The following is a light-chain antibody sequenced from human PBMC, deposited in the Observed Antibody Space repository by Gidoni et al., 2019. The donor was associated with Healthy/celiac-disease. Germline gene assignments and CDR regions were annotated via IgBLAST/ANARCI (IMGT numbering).Light chain of an antibody. CDR2: DVS. J-gene: IGLJ1*01. CDR3: SSYTSSSTLGV. V-gene: IGLV2-14*03. CDR1: SSDVGGYNY. Sequence: QSALTQPASVSGSPGQSIPISCTGTSSDVGGYNYVSWYQQHPGRSPKLMNYDVSNRPSGVSNRFSGSKSSNTASLTIAGLQAEDEADYYCSSYTSSSTLGVFGTGTKVTVL.